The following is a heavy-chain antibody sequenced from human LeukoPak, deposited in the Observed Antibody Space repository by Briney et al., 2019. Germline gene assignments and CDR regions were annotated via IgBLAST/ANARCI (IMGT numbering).Heavy chain of an antibody. D-gene: IGHD3-3*01. CDR1: GGSISNYY. V-gene: IGHV4-59*01. J-gene: IGHJ4*02. CDR3: ARVNDFWSGYHFDY. CDR2: LYNSGTT. Sequence: SETLSLTCTVSGGSISNYYWSWIRQPPGKGLEWIGFLYNSGTTNYNPSLESRVTISVDTSKNQFSLKLSSVTAADTAVYYCARVNDFWSGYHFDYWGQGTLVTVSS.